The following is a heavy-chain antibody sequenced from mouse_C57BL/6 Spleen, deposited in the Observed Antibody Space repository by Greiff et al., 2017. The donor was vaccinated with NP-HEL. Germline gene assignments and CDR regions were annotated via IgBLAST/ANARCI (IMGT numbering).Heavy chain of an antibody. CDR2: IYPGSGST. J-gene: IGHJ2*01. CDR1: GYTFTSYW. CDR3: ARSPLITPVVAPIDY. Sequence: VQLQQPGAELVKPGASVKMSCKASGYTFTSYWITWVKQRPGQGLEWIGDIYPGSGSTNYNEKFKSKATLTVDTSSSTAYMQLSSLTSEDSAVYYCARSPLITPVVAPIDYWGQGTTLTVSS. V-gene: IGHV1-55*01. D-gene: IGHD1-1*01.